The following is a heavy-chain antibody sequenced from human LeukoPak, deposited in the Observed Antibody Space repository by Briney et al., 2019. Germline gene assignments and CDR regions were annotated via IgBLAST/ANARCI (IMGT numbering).Heavy chain of an antibody. CDR1: GFTVSSNY. V-gene: IGHV3-23*01. CDR3: AKAPATGEGYYFYYMDV. CDR2: INGRAATT. J-gene: IGHJ6*03. Sequence: GGSLRLSCAASGFTVSSNYMSWVRQAPGKGLEWVASINGRAATTYYADSVKGRFTISRDNSKNTLYLQMNSLGADDTAVYYCAKAPATGEGYYFYYMDVWGKGTTVTVSS. D-gene: IGHD7-27*01.